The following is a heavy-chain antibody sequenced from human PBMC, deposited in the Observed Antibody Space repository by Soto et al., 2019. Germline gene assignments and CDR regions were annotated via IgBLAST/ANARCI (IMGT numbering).Heavy chain of an antibody. D-gene: IGHD1-26*01. CDR2: ISSSGGSS. CDR1: GFTFSDYA. V-gene: IGHV3-23*01. CDR3: ARGRYSGSYNDY. J-gene: IGHJ4*02. Sequence: EVQLLESGGGLVQPGGSLRLSCAASGFTFSDYAMTWVRQAPGKGLDWVSAISSSGGSSYYVDSVKGRFTISSDNSKNTLYLHLNSLRADDTAVYYCARGRYSGSYNDYWGQGTLVTVSS.